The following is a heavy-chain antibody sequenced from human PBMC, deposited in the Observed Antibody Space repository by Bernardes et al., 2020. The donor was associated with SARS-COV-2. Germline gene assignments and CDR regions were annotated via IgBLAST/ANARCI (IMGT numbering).Heavy chain of an antibody. CDR2: INSDGSST. V-gene: IGHV3-74*01. J-gene: IGHJ6*02. D-gene: IGHD4-4*01. CDR3: ARGSNAYYYYGMDV. Sequence: WGSLRLSCAASGFTFSGYWMHWVRQAPGKGLVWVSRINSDGSSTSYADSVKGRFTISRDNTKKMLYLQMNSLIAEDTAVYYCARGSNAYYYYGMDVWGQGTTVTVSS. CDR1: GFTFSGYW.